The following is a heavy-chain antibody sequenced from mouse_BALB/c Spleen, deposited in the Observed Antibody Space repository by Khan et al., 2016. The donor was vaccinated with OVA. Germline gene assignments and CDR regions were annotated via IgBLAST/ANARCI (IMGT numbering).Heavy chain of an antibody. CDR3: AKLRVFYFDY. Sequence: VQLQESGPGLVAPSQSLSITCTVSGFSLTSNGVSWVRQPPGKGLEWLGVIWGDGSINYHSVLKSRLSISKDNSQSQVFLQLNSLQTDDTATYYCAKLRVFYFDYRGQGTTLTVSS. V-gene: IGHV2-3*01. CDR2: IWGDGSI. J-gene: IGHJ2*01. CDR1: GFSLTSNG.